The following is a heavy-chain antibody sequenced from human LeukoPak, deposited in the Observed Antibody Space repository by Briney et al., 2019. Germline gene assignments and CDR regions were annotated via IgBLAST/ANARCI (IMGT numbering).Heavy chain of an antibody. CDR1: GGSISSYY. D-gene: IGHD5-18*01. J-gene: IGHJ4*02. CDR2: IYYTGTT. V-gene: IGHV4-59*08. Sequence: SETLSLTCTVSGGSISSYYWSWIRQPPGKGLEWVGYIYYTGTTNYNPSLKSRVTISLDTSKNQFSLKLSSVTAADTAVYYCARGIGYSYGQGGDYWGQGTLVTVSS. CDR3: ARGIGYSYGQGGDY.